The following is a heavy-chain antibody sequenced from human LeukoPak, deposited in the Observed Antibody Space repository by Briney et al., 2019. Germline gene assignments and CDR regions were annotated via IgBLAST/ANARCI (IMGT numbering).Heavy chain of an antibody. CDR2: ISGSGGST. D-gene: IGHD4-23*01. J-gene: IGHJ4*02. CDR1: GFTFSSYA. V-gene: IGHV3-23*01. Sequence: GGSLRLSCAASGFTFSSYAMSWVRQAPGKGLEWVSAISGSGGSTYYADSVKGRFTISRDNSKNTLYLQMNNLRAEDTAVYYCAKKVGYYGGNSATFDYWGQGTLVTVSS. CDR3: AKKVGYYGGNSATFDY.